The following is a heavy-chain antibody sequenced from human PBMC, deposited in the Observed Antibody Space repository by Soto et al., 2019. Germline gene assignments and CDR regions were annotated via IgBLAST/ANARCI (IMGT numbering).Heavy chain of an antibody. CDR1: GFTFSSYA. D-gene: IGHD6-13*01. Sequence: PGGSLRLSCAASGFTFSSYAMHWVRQAPGKGLEYVSAISSNGGSTYYANSVKGRFTISRDNSKNTLYLQMGSLRAEDMAVYYCARDSGIAAAAYYFDYWGQGTLVTVSS. V-gene: IGHV3-64*01. CDR3: ARDSGIAAAAYYFDY. J-gene: IGHJ4*02. CDR2: ISSNGGST.